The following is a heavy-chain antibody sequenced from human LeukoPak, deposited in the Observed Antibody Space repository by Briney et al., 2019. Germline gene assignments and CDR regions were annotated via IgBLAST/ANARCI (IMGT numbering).Heavy chain of an antibody. V-gene: IGHV1-2*02. Sequence: ASVKVSCKASGYTFTYYYMHGVGQAPGQGGEWRGWINPNSGDTNYAQKFQGRVTNTRETNINTAYMELSRLISDDTAVYYCARGTMVVTHDYWGQGTLVTVSS. D-gene: IGHD4-23*01. J-gene: IGHJ4*02. CDR2: INPNSGDT. CDR1: GYTFTYYY. CDR3: ARGTMVVTHDY.